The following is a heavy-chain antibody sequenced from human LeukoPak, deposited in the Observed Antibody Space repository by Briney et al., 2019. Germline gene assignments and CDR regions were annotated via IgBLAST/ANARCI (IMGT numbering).Heavy chain of an antibody. CDR1: GGPISNYY. J-gene: IGHJ4*01. V-gene: IGHV4-59*08. Sequence: PSETLSLTCTVSGGPISNYYWNWIRQPPAKGLEWIGYIYDGGSTNYNPSLKSRVTISVDTSKNQFSLKVSSVTAADTGVYYCASATEMAKVFSFDYWGHGTLVTVSS. D-gene: IGHD2-8*01. CDR2: IYDGGST. CDR3: ASATEMAKVFSFDY.